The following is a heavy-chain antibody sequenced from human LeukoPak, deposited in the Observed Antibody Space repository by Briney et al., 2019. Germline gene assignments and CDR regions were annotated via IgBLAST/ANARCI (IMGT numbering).Heavy chain of an antibody. J-gene: IGHJ4*02. Sequence: SETLSLTCAVYGGSFSGYYWSWIRQPPGKGLEWIGEINHSGSTNYNPSLKSRVTISVDTSKNQFSLKLSSVTAADTAVYYCARGINYDFWSGYSNFDYWGQGTLVTVSS. CDR3: ARGINYDFWSGYSNFDY. CDR2: INHSGST. D-gene: IGHD3-3*01. V-gene: IGHV4-34*01. CDR1: GGSFSGYY.